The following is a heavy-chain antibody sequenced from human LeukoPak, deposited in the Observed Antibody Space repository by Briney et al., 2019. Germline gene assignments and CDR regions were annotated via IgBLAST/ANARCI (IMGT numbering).Heavy chain of an antibody. Sequence: GGSLRLSCAASGSTFSSYWMSWVRQAPGKGLEWVANIKQDGSEKYYVDSVKGRFTISRDNAKNSLYLQMNSLRAEDTAVYYCARDSGAGYYYDSSGYYYWGQGTLVTVSS. CDR3: ARDSGAGYYYDSSGYYY. CDR2: IKQDGSEK. J-gene: IGHJ4*02. D-gene: IGHD3-22*01. V-gene: IGHV3-7*03. CDR1: GSTFSSYW.